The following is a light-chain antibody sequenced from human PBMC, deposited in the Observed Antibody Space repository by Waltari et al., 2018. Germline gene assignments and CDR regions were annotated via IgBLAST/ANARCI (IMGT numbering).Light chain of an antibody. CDR1: QSVSSN. V-gene: IGKV3-15*01. J-gene: IGKJ1*01. CDR3: QQYNNWPRT. CDR2: GAS. Sequence: EIVMTQSTATPSVSPGERATLACRASQSVSSNLAWYQQKPGQAPRLLIYGASTRATGIPARFSGSGSGTEFTLAISSLQSEDFAVYYCQQYNNWPRTFGQGTKVEIK.